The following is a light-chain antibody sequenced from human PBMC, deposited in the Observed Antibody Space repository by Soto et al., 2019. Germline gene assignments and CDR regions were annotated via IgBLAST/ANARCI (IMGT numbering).Light chain of an antibody. CDR2: DVT. CDR3: SSYTRDVTLI. CDR1: SSDIGGYNY. Sequence: QSALTQPASVSGSPGQSITISCTGTSSDIGGYNYVSWYQQHPGKAPKLMIYDVTSRPSGVSNRFSGSKSVNTASLTISGLQAEDEADYYCSSYTRDVTLIFGGGTKLTVL. J-gene: IGLJ2*01. V-gene: IGLV2-14*03.